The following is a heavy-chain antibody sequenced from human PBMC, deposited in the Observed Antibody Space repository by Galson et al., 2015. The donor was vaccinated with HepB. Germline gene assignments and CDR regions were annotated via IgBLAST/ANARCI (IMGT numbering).Heavy chain of an antibody. CDR3: ARDSSYGDYYYYGMDV. V-gene: IGHV3-21*01. Sequence: SLRLSCAASGFTFSSYSMNWVRQAPGKGLEWVSSISSSSSYIYYADSVKGRFTISRDNAKNSLYLQMNSLRAEDTAVYYCARDSSYGDYYYYGMDVWGQGTTVTVSS. J-gene: IGHJ6*02. D-gene: IGHD4-17*01. CDR2: ISSSSSYI. CDR1: GFTFSSYS.